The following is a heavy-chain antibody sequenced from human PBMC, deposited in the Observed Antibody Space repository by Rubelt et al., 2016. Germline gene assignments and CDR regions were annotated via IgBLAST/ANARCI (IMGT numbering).Heavy chain of an antibody. CDR3: AKDRSGREYYYYGMDV. D-gene: IGHD6-19*01. J-gene: IGHJ6*02. CDR2: INSDGSST. Sequence: RGGLVWVSRINSDGSSTSYADSVKGRFTISRDNAKNTLYLQMNSLKAEDTAVYYCAKDRSGREYYYYGMDVWGQGTTVTVSS. V-gene: IGHV3-74*01.